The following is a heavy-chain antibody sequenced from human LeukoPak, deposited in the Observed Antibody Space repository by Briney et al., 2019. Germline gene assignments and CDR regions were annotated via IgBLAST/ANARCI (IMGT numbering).Heavy chain of an antibody. CDR2: IIPIFGTA. D-gene: IGHD2-15*01. Sequence: ASVKVSCKASGYTFTSYGISWVRQAPGQGLEWMGGIIPIFGTANYAQKFQGRVTITTDESTSTAYMELSSLRSEDTAVYYCARDGYCSGGSCYGGIYYYYYMDVWGKGTTVTVSS. J-gene: IGHJ6*03. V-gene: IGHV1-69*05. CDR1: GYTFTSYG. CDR3: ARDGYCSGGSCYGGIYYYYYMDV.